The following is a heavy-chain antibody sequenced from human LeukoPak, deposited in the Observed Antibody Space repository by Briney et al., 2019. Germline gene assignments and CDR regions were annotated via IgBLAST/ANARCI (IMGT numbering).Heavy chain of an antibody. J-gene: IGHJ4*02. Sequence: PGGSLRLSCAASGFTFTSYAMSRVRQAPGKGLEWVSAISGSGGSTYYADSVKGRFTISRDNSKNTLYLQMNSLRAEDTAVYYCAKDLEDTAVGFDYWGQGTLVTVSS. CDR2: ISGSGGST. D-gene: IGHD5-18*01. CDR1: GFTFTSYA. CDR3: AKDLEDTAVGFDY. V-gene: IGHV3-23*01.